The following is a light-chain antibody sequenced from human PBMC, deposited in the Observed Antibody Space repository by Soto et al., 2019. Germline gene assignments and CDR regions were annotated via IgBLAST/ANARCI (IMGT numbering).Light chain of an antibody. CDR2: GAS. CDR1: QSVSSRY. J-gene: IGKJ2*01. CDR3: QQYCSTPLMYT. Sequence: EIVLTQSPGTLSLSPGERATLSCRASQSVSSRYLAWYQQKPGQAPRLLIDGASSRATGIPDRFSGSGSGTDFTLTISRLEPEEFAVYYWQQYCSTPLMYTCGQGTKLEIK. V-gene: IGKV3-20*01.